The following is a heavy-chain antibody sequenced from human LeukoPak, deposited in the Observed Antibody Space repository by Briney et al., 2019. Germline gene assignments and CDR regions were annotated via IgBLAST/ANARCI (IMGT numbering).Heavy chain of an antibody. Sequence: GGSLRLSCAASGFTFSSHWMHWVRQAPGKGLVWVSAIGTAGDTYYPGSVKGRFTISRENAKNSLYLQMNSLRAGDTAVYYCARGGGAVAGTGVDYWGQGTLVTVSS. CDR1: GFTFSSHW. J-gene: IGHJ4*02. CDR3: ARGGGAVAGTGVDY. CDR2: IGTAGDT. D-gene: IGHD6-19*01. V-gene: IGHV3-13*01.